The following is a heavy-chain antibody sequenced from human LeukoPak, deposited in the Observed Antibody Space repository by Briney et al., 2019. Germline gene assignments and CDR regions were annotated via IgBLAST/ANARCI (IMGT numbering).Heavy chain of an antibody. J-gene: IGHJ4*02. Sequence: ASVKVSCKASGYTFTSYDINWVRQATGQGFEWMGWMNPGSGYTGYAQKFQGRVTITRDTSISTAYMELSSLRSEDTAVYYCARGYINGPYYFDYWGQGTLVTVSS. D-gene: IGHD5-18*01. CDR3: ARGYINGPYYFDY. CDR2: MNPGSGYT. CDR1: GYTFTSYD. V-gene: IGHV1-8*03.